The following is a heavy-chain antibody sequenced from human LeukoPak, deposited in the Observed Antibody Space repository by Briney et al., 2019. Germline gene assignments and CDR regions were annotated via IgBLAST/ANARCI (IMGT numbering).Heavy chain of an antibody. Sequence: PGGSLRLSCAASGFTFTSYWMSWARQAPGKGLEWVANIKQDGSEKYYVDSVKGRFTISRDNAKNSLYLQMNSLRAEDTAVYYCAKDEADYYDSSGLDYWGQGTLVTVSS. CDR3: AKDEADYYDSSGLDY. CDR2: IKQDGSEK. V-gene: IGHV3-7*03. CDR1: GFTFTSYW. D-gene: IGHD3-22*01. J-gene: IGHJ4*02.